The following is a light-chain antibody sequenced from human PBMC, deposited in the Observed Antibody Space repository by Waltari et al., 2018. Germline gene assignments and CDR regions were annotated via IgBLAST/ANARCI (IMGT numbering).Light chain of an antibody. J-gene: IGLJ2*01. Sequence: QSALTQPASVSGSPGQSITISCTGSRRDVGGYNYVSWYQNHPGKAPKLMIYDVSHRPSGVSNRFSGSKSGNTASLTISGLQAEDEADYYCSSYTGSSTLVFGGGTKLTVL. CDR1: RRDVGGYNY. CDR2: DVS. V-gene: IGLV2-14*03. CDR3: SSYTGSSTLV.